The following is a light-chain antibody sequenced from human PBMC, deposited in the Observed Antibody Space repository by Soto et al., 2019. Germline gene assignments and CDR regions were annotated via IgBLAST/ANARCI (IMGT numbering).Light chain of an antibody. Sequence: QSALTQPASVSGSPGQSITISCTGTSSDVGGYNYVSWYQHHPGKAPKLLIYEVSNRPSGVSNRFSGSKSGNTASLTISGLQAEDEADYYCNSYTSSTPLVFGGGTQLTVL. CDR3: NSYTSSTPLV. J-gene: IGLJ2*01. CDR2: EVS. CDR1: SSDVGGYNY. V-gene: IGLV2-14*01.